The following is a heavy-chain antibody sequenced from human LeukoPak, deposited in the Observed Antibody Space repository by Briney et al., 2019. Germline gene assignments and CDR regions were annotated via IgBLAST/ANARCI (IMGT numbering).Heavy chain of an antibody. CDR1: GFTFSNYW. J-gene: IGHJ5*02. CDR2: IKKDGTEK. CDR3: AREGGSGWYSGWFDP. Sequence: PGGSLRLSCAASGFTFSNYWMSWVRQAPGKGLEWVANIKKDGTEKKYVDSVKGRFTISRDNAKNSLYLQMNSLRAEDTALYYCAREGGSGWYSGWFDPWGQGTLVTVSS. V-gene: IGHV3-7*01. D-gene: IGHD6-19*01.